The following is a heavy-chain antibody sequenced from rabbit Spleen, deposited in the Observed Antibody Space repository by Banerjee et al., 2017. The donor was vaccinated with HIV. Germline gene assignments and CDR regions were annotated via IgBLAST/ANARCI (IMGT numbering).Heavy chain of an antibody. J-gene: IGHJ4*01. CDR2: INVGSSGST. V-gene: IGHV1S45*01. D-gene: IGHD1-1*01. Sequence: QEQLEESGGDLVKPEGSLTLTCTASGFSFSSSYYMCWVRQAPGKGLEWIACINVGSSGSTFYASWATGRFTISKTSSTTVTLQMTSLTAADTATYFCASSDSSVGGYHYNLWGQGTLVTVS. CDR3: ASSDSSVGGYHYNL. CDR1: GFSFSSSYY.